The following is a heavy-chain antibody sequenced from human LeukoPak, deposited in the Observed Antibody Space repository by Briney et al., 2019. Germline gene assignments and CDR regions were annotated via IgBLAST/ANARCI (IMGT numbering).Heavy chain of an antibody. CDR3: ARERERFLNL. V-gene: IGHV3-30*02. D-gene: IGHD3-3*01. CDR1: GFTFSSYG. J-gene: IGHJ5*02. CDR2: IRFDGSYK. Sequence: GGSLRLSCAASGFTFSSYGMHWVRQAPGKGLEWVAFIRFDGSYKYYADSVKGRFTISRDNSKNTLYLEMNSLRAEDTAVYYCARERERFLNLWGQGTLVTVSS.